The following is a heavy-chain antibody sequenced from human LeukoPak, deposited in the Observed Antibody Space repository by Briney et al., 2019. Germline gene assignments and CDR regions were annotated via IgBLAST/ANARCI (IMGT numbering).Heavy chain of an antibody. CDR2: INPNSGGT. CDR3: ARDSMGYDYVWGSYRPSRYDAFDI. D-gene: IGHD3-16*02. V-gene: IGHV1-2*02. J-gene: IGHJ3*02. CDR1: GYIFTGYY. Sequence: ASVKVSCKASGYIFTGYYMHWVRQAPGQGFEWMGWINPNSGGTNYAQKLQGRVTMTTDTSTSTAYMELRSLRSDDTAVYYCARDSMGYDYVWGSYRPSRYDAFDIWGQGTMVTVSS.